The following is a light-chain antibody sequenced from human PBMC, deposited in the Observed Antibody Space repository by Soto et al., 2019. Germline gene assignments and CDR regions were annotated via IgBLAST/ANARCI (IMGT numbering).Light chain of an antibody. CDR2: EGS. V-gene: IGLV2-23*03. J-gene: IGLJ2*01. CDR1: SSDVGSYNL. Sequence: ALTQPASVSGSPGQSITISCTGTSSDVGSYNLVSWYQQHPGKAPKLMIYEGSKRPSGVSNRFSGSKSGNTASLTISGLQAEDEADYYCCSYAGSSTFEVFGGGTKLTVL. CDR3: CSYAGSSTFEV.